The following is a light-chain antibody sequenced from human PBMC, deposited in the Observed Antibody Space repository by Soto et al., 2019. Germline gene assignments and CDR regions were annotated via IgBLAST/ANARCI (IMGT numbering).Light chain of an antibody. V-gene: IGKV3-20*01. J-gene: IGKJ4*01. Sequence: EIVWTQSPGTRSLSPGERATLSCRASQSVSKNFLAWYQQKPGQAPRLLIRGASNRATGIPDRFSGSGSGTDLSLTIDRLEPEVRAVYFCQQYGGSPPTFGGGTNGAIK. CDR1: QSVSKNF. CDR2: GAS. CDR3: QQYGGSPPT.